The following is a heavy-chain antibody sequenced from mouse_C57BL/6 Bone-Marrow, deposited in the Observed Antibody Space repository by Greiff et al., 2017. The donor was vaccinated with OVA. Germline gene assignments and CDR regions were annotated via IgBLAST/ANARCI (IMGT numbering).Heavy chain of an antibody. J-gene: IGHJ1*03. CDR2: IDPSDSYT. CDR3: ARGTYWYFDV. CDR1: GYTFTSYW. V-gene: IGHV1-69*01. D-gene: IGHD3-3*01. Sequence: QVQLQQPGAELVMPGASVKLSCKASGYTFTSYWMHWVKQRPGQGLEWIGEIDPSDSYTNYNQKFKGKSTLTVDKSSSTAYMQLSSLTSADSAVYYCARGTYWYFDVWGTGTTVTVSS.